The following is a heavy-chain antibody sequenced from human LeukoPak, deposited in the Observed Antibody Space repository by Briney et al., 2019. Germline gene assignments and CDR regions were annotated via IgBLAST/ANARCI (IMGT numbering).Heavy chain of an antibody. CDR1: GFTFISYG. D-gene: IGHD6-19*01. CDR3: AKDFSSGWYLDY. J-gene: IGHJ4*02. Sequence: GGSLRLSCAASGFTFISYGMHWVRQAPGKGLEWVAFIRYDGSNKYYADSAKGRFTISRDNSKNTLYLQMNSLRAEDTAVYYCAKDFSSGWYLDYWGQGTLVTVSS. V-gene: IGHV3-30*02. CDR2: IRYDGSNK.